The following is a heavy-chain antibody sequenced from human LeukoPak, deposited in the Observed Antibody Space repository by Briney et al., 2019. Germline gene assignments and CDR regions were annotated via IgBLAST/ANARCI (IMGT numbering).Heavy chain of an antibody. D-gene: IGHD6-13*01. V-gene: IGHV3-64D*09. CDR2: ITTNGGTT. CDR1: GFPFSAFT. Sequence: PGGSLRLSCSASGFPFSAFTMHWVRLAAGKTLENVAVITTNGGTTYYADSVKGRISISRDNSKNILYLQMSSLRPEDTAVYYCVKPSYTGSWYDYWGQGTLVTVSS. CDR3: VKPSYTGSWYDY. J-gene: IGHJ4*02.